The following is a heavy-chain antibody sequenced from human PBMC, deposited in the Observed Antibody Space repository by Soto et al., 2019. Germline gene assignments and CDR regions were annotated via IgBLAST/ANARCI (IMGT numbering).Heavy chain of an antibody. CDR3: AKGGGYSPVYYYYGMDV. J-gene: IGHJ6*02. D-gene: IGHD3-22*01. CDR1: GFTFEDYT. Sequence: EVQLVESGGVVVQPGGSLRLSCAASGFTFEDYTMHWVRQAPGKGLEWVSLISWDGGSTYYADSVKGRFTISRDNSKNSLYLQMNSLRTEDTALYYCAKGGGYSPVYYYYGMDVWGQGTTVTVSS. CDR2: ISWDGGST. V-gene: IGHV3-43*01.